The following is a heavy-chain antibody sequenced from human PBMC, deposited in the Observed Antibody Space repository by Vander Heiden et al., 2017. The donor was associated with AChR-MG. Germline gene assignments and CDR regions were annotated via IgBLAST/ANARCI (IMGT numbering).Heavy chain of an antibody. V-gene: IGHV3-33*01. J-gene: IGHJ4*02. Sequence: QVQLVESGGGVVQPGRSLRLSCAASGFTFSSYGMHGVRQAPGKGLEWVEVIWYDRSKKDDADSVKGRFTISRDNSKNTLYMKMKSLRAEDTAVYDGARDGGWAFDYWGQGTLVTVSS. CDR3: ARDGGWAFDY. D-gene: IGHD6-19*01. CDR1: GFTFSSYG. CDR2: IWYDRSKK.